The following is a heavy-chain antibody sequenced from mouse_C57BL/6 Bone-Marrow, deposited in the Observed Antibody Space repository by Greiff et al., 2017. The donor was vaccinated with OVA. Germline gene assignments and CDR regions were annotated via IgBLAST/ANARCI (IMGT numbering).Heavy chain of an antibody. CDR1: GFSFNTYA. J-gene: IGHJ2*01. CDR3: VRQGGYYDYAFDY. Sequence: EVQGVESGGGLVQPKGSLKLSCAASGFSFNTYAMNWVRQAPGKGLEWVARIRSKSNNYATYYADSVKDRFTISRDDSESMLYLQMNNLKTEDTAMYYCVRQGGYYDYAFDYWGQGTTLTVSS. V-gene: IGHV10-1*01. CDR2: IRSKSNNYAT. D-gene: IGHD2-4*01.